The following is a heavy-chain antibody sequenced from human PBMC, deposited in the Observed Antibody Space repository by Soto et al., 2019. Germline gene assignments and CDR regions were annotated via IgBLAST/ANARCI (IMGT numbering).Heavy chain of an antibody. CDR2: IIPIFGTA. Sequence: QVQLVQSGAEVKKPGSAVKVSCKASGGTFSSYAISWVRQAPGQGLEWMGGIIPIFGTANYAQKFQGRVTITADESTSTAYMQLSSLRSEDTAVYYCPRDPAHSSSPVPYYFDYWGQGTLVTVSS. V-gene: IGHV1-69*01. CDR3: PRDPAHSSSPVPYYFDY. CDR1: GGTFSSYA. J-gene: IGHJ4*02. D-gene: IGHD6-6*01.